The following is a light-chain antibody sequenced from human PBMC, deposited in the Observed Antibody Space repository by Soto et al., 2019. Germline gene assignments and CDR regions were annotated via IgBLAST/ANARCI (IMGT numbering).Light chain of an antibody. J-gene: IGLJ1*01. CDR1: SSDVGGYNY. CDR2: DVT. CDR3: SSYTSSTTQI. V-gene: IGLV2-14*01. Sequence: QCALTQAASVSGPPGQSITISCTGTSSDVGGYNYASWYQQHPGKAPKLLIYDVTNRPSGVSNRFSGSKSGNTASLTISGLQAEDEADYYCSSYTSSTTQIFGIGTKVTVL.